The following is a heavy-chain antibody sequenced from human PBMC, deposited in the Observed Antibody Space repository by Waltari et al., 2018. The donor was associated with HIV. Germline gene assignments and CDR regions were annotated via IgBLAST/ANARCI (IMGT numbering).Heavy chain of an antibody. CDR1: GYIFTRLH. V-gene: IGHV3-23*01. CDR3: AKDRSYDSSGYLDY. CDR2: NNGDTTCT. J-gene: IGHJ4*02. Sequence: EVQLLESGGALKPHGGHVRRPCSVSGYIFTRLHMSWVRQAPGRGLEWVSSNNGDTTCTFYAYSVKGRFTIPRDSSKNTLYLQMNSLIAEDTAVYYCAKDRSYDSSGYLDYWGEGTLVTVSS. D-gene: IGHD3-22*01.